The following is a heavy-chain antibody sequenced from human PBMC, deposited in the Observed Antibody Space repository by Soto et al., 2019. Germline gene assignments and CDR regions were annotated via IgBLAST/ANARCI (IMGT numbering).Heavy chain of an antibody. Sequence: GGSLRLSCAASGFTFSSYWMSWVRQAPGKGLEWVANIKQDGSEKYYVDSAKGRFTISRDNAKNSLYLQMNSLRAEDTAVYYCARFYYDSSGYLPSPYYYYYGMDVWGQGTTVTSP. D-gene: IGHD3-22*01. J-gene: IGHJ6*02. V-gene: IGHV3-7*04. CDR2: IKQDGSEK. CDR1: GFTFSSYW. CDR3: ARFYYDSSGYLPSPYYYYYGMDV.